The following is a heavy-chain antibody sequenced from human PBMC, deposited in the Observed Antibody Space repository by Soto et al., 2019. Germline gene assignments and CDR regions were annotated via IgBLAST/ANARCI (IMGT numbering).Heavy chain of an antibody. Sequence: GGSLRLSCVASGFTFSSYAMHWVRQAPGKGLEYVSAISFNGGSTYYANSVKGRFTISRDNAKNMLYLQMGSLRAEDMAVYYCVRVRHIARTHPASWGLGTLVPVSP. V-gene: IGHV3-64*01. J-gene: IGHJ1*01. CDR2: ISFNGGST. CDR3: VRVRHIARTHPAS. D-gene: IGHD2-21*01. CDR1: GFTFSSYA.